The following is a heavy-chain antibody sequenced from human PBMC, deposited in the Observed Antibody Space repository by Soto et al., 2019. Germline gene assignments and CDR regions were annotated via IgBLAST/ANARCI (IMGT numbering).Heavy chain of an antibody. CDR3: AKDRSNYYGMDV. CDR1: GFTFGDYT. J-gene: IGHJ6*02. Sequence: SLRLSCVASGFTFGDYTMSWFRQAPGGGLEWVSFIRSKAYGATTEYAASVKGRFTISRDNSKNSLYLQMNSLRTEDTALYYCAKDRSNYYGMDVWGQGTTVTVSS. V-gene: IGHV3-49*03. CDR2: IRSKAYGATT.